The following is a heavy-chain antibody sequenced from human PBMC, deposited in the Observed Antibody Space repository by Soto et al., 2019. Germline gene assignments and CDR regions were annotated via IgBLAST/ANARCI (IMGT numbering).Heavy chain of an antibody. CDR2: IIPILGIA. V-gene: IGHV1-69*08. D-gene: IGHD3-10*01. J-gene: IGHJ4*02. CDR1: GGTFSSYT. Sequence: QVQLVQSGAEVKKPGSSVKVSCKASGGTFSSYTISWVRQAPGQGLEWMGRIIPILGIANYAQKFQGRVTITADKSTSTAYMELSSLRSEDTAVYYCAGDMGKGRGGFDYWGQGTLVTVSS. CDR3: AGDMGKGRGGFDY.